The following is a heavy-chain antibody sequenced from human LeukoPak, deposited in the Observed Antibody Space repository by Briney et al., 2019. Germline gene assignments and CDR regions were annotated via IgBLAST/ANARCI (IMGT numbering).Heavy chain of an antibody. Sequence: QSGGSLRLSCAASGFTFSSYSMTWVRQAPGKGLEWVSYISSSSSTIYYADSVKGRFTISRDNAKNSLYLQMNSLRAEDTAVYYCAREGITMVRGVLDYWGQGTLVTVSS. CDR2: ISSSSSTI. V-gene: IGHV3-48*01. CDR3: AREGITMVRGVLDY. CDR1: GFTFSSYS. D-gene: IGHD3-10*01. J-gene: IGHJ4*02.